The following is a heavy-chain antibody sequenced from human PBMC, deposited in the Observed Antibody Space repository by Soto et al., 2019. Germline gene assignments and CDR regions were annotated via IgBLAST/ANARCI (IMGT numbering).Heavy chain of an antibody. CDR1: GFTFSSYA. J-gene: IGHJ4*02. CDR3: AKSYYDILTGPMGYFDY. V-gene: IGHV3-23*01. CDR2: ISGSGGST. Sequence: PGGSLRLSCAASGFTFSSYAMSWVRQAPGKGLEWVSTISGSGGSTYYADSVKGRFTISRDNSRNTLYLQMNSLRAEDTAVYYCAKSYYDILTGPMGYFDYWGQGTLVTVSS. D-gene: IGHD3-9*01.